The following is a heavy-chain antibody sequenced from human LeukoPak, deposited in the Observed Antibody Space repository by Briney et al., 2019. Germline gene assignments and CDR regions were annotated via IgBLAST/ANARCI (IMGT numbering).Heavy chain of an antibody. V-gene: IGHV1-18*01. CDR2: ISAYNGNT. CDR1: GYTFTSYG. J-gene: IGHJ4*02. D-gene: IGHD6-19*01. CDR3: ARVMDIRDSSGWAAFDY. Sequence: GASVKVSCKASGYTFTSYGISWVRQAPGQGLEWMGWISAYNGNTNYAQKLQGRVTVTTDTSTSTAYMELRSLRSDDTAVYYCARVMDIRDSSGWAAFDYWGQGTLVTVSS.